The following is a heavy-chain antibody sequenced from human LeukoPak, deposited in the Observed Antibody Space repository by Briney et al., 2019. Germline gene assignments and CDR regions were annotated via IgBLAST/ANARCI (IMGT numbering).Heavy chain of an antibody. CDR2: ISGSGGST. J-gene: IGHJ4*02. Sequence: PGGSLRLSCAASGFTFASYAMSWVRQAPGKGLEWVSAISGSGGSTYYADSVKGRFTISRDNSKNTLYLQMNGLRAEDTAVYYCAKVYSGGWPYYFDYWGQGTLVTVSS. CDR3: AKVYSGGWPYYFDY. CDR1: GFTFASYA. V-gene: IGHV3-23*01. D-gene: IGHD6-19*01.